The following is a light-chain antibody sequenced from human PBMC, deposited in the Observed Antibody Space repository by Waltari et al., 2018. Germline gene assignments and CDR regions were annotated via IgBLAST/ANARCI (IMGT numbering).Light chain of an antibody. V-gene: IGKV3-11*01. CDR2: HAS. CDR3: QQRANWPPLT. J-gene: IGKJ4*01. Sequence: EIVLTQSPATLSLSPGARATISCRASQSISNFLAWYQQKPGQAPRLLIYHASNRATGIPARFSGRGSGTDFTLTISSLEPGDSAVYYCQQRANWPPLTFGGGTRVEI. CDR1: QSISNF.